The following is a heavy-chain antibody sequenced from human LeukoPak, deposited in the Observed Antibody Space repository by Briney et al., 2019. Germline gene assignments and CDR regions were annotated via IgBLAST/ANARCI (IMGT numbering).Heavy chain of an antibody. Sequence: PGGSLRLSCAASGFTFSSYAMSWVRQAPGKGLGGVSAISGSGGSTYYADSVKGRFTISRDNSKNTLYLQMNSLRAEDTAVYYCAKYRITMIVVGGAFDIWGQGTMVTVSS. CDR2: ISGSGGST. J-gene: IGHJ3*02. V-gene: IGHV3-23*01. D-gene: IGHD3-22*01. CDR3: AKYRITMIVVGGAFDI. CDR1: GFTFSSYA.